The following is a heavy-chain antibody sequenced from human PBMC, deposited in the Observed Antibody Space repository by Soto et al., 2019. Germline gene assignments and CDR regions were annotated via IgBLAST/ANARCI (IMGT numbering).Heavy chain of an antibody. Sequence: PSETLSLTCTVSGGSISSSGCYWSWIRQHPGKGLEWIGYIYYSGSTNYNPSLKSRVTISVDTSKNQFSLKLSSVTAADTAVYYCARRYGGTLDYSGQGTLVTVSS. CDR2: IYYSGST. J-gene: IGHJ4*02. D-gene: IGHD4-17*01. CDR1: GGSISSSGCY. V-gene: IGHV4-61*05. CDR3: ARRYGGTLDY.